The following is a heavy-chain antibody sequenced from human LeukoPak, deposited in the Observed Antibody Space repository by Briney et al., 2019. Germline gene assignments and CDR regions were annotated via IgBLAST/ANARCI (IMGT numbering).Heavy chain of an antibody. Sequence: SLTLSCLPSGFTLSSYCMHWFHPAPAKGLNWVAVIAYDESNKYYADTVNGQFPISRDNSKTTLYLQMNSLTAEDTAVYYCARESPSGDAFGIWGQGTMVTVSS. D-gene: IGHD1-26*01. V-gene: IGHV3-30*03. J-gene: IGHJ3*02. CDR3: ARESPSGDAFGI. CDR1: GFTLSSYC. CDR2: IAYDESNK.